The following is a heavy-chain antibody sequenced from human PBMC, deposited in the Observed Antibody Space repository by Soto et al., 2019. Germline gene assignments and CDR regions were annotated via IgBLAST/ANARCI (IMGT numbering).Heavy chain of an antibody. CDR1: GYTFTGYY. Sequence: ASVKVSCKASGYTFTGYYMHWVRQAPGQGLEWMGWINPNSGGTNYAQKFQGRVTMTRDTSISTAYMELSRLRSDDTAVYYCAPEYYYDSSGYYYSKYFQHWGQGTLVTVSS. V-gene: IGHV1-2*02. D-gene: IGHD3-22*01. CDR2: INPNSGGT. CDR3: APEYYYDSSGYYYSKYFQH. J-gene: IGHJ1*01.